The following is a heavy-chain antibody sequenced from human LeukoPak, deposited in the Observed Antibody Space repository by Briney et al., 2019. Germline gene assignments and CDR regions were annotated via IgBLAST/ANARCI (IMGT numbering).Heavy chain of an antibody. V-gene: IGHV3-48*03. D-gene: IGHD3-22*01. CDR3: ARVLRDSSGYPFDY. CDR1: GFTFTGYE. J-gene: IGHJ4*02. CDR2: ISSSGGTI. Sequence: GGSLRLSCAASGFTFTGYEMNWVRQAPGKGLEWVSYISSSGGTIYYADSVKGRFTISRDNAKNSLYLQMNSLRAEDTAVYYCARVLRDSSGYPFDYWGQGTLATVSS.